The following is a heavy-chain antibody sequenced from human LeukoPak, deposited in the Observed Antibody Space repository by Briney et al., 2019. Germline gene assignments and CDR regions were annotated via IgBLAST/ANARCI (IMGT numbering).Heavy chain of an antibody. J-gene: IGHJ4*02. CDR3: ARLYYDSSGYTWNYFDY. V-gene: IGHV4-4*07. D-gene: IGHD3-22*01. CDR1: GGSISSYY. Sequence: SETLSLTCTVSGGSISSYYWSWIRQPAGKGLEWIGRIYTSGSTNYNPSLKSRVTISVDTSKNQFSLKLSSVTAADTAVYYCARLYYDSSGYTWNYFDYWGQGTLVTVSS. CDR2: IYTSGST.